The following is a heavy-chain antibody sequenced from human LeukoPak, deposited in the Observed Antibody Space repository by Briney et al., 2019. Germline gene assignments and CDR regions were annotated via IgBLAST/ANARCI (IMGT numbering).Heavy chain of an antibody. CDR3: AGNSSGYYPDAFDI. V-gene: IGHV3-7*02. D-gene: IGHD3-22*01. Sequence: PGGSLRLSCAASGFTISFYWMSWVRQAPGKGLEWVANINQVASEKNYVDSVKGRVTISRDNAKNSLYLQMNSVRAEDTAMYYCAGNSSGYYPDAFDIWGQETMVTVSS. CDR2: INQVASEK. CDR1: GFTISFYW. J-gene: IGHJ3*02.